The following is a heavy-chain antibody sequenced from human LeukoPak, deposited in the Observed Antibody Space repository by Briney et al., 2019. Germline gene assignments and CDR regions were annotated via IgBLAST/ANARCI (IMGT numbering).Heavy chain of an antibody. CDR3: AKVDRLRFLEWLPSSEAFDI. V-gene: IGHV3-21*01. D-gene: IGHD3-3*01. J-gene: IGHJ3*02. CDR1: GFTFSSYS. CDR2: ISSSSSYI. Sequence: GGSLRLSCAASGFTFSSYSMNWVRQAPGKGLEWVSSISSSSSYIYYADSVKGRFTISRDNAKKSLYLQMNSLRAEDTAVYYCAKVDRLRFLEWLPSSEAFDIWGQGTMVTVSS.